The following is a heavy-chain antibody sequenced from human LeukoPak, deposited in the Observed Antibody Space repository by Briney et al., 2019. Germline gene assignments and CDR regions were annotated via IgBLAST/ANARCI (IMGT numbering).Heavy chain of an antibody. D-gene: IGHD6-6*01. J-gene: IGHJ3*02. CDR2: IYHSGST. Sequence: SQTLSLTCAVSGGSISSGGYSWSWIRQPPGRGLEWIGYIYHSGSTYYNPSLKSRVTISVDRSKNQFSLKLSSVTAADTAVYYCARTSIAARRANAFDIWGQGTMVTVSS. V-gene: IGHV4-30-2*01. CDR1: GGSISSGGYS. CDR3: ARTSIAARRANAFDI.